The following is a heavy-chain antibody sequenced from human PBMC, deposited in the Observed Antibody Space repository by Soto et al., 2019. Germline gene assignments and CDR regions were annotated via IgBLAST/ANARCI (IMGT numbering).Heavy chain of an antibody. CDR2: INPNTGGT. D-gene: IGHD4-17*01. J-gene: IGHJ5*01. V-gene: IGHV1-2*04. CDR1: GFTFTGYY. Sequence: AASVKVSCKTSGFTFTGYYLHWLRQAPGQRPEWMGWINPNTGGTKYAQNFQGWVTMTRDTSISTAYMELSNLTSDDTAVYYCARDQGAWPYDWFDFWGQGTPVTVSS. CDR3: ARDQGAWPYDWFDF.